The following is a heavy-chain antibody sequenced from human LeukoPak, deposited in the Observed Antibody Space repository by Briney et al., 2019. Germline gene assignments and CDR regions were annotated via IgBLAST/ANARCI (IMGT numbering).Heavy chain of an antibody. Sequence: VASVKVSCKASGYTFTGYYMHWVRQAPGQGLEWMGWTNPNSGGTNYAQKFQGRVTMTRDTSISTAYMELSRLRSDDTAVCYCARTLQSGYDPTIDYWGQGTLVTVSS. D-gene: IGHD5-12*01. V-gene: IGHV1-2*02. CDR1: GYTFTGYY. CDR3: ARTLQSGYDPTIDY. CDR2: TNPNSGGT. J-gene: IGHJ4*02.